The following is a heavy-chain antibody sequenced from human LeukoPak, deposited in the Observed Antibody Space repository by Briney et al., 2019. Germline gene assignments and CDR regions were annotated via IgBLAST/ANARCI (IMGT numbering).Heavy chain of an antibody. CDR2: ISGSGGST. J-gene: IGHJ4*02. Sequence: GGSLRLSCAASGFTFSSYAMSWVRQAPGKGLEWVSAISGSGGSTYYADSVKGRFTISRDNSKDTLYLQMTSLRPEDTAVYFCAKDHSLGGWYLAQGKHFDYWGQGTLVTVSS. CDR3: AKDHSLGGWYLAQGKHFDY. CDR1: GFTFSSYA. D-gene: IGHD6-19*01. V-gene: IGHV3-23*01.